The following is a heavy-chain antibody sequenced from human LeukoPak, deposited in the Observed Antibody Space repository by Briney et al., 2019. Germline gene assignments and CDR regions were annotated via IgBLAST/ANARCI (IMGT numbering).Heavy chain of an antibody. D-gene: IGHD1-14*01. CDR3: AKDGSPALDY. V-gene: IGHV3-74*01. Sequence: PGGSLRLSCAASGFTFSSYWMHWVRQTPGKGLVWVSRIKSDGSSTSDADPVKGRFTISRDNAKNTLYLQMNSLRAEDTAVYYCAKDGSPALDYWGQGTLVTVSS. CDR1: GFTFSSYW. CDR2: IKSDGSST. J-gene: IGHJ4*02.